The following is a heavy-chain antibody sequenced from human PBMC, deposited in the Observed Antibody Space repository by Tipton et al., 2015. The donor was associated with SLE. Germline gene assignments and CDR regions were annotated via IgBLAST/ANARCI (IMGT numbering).Heavy chain of an antibody. CDR2: INHSGST. J-gene: IGHJ3*02. D-gene: IGHD6-19*01. CDR1: GGSFSGYY. CDR3: ARPWQWLARDAFDI. Sequence: GLVKPSETLSLTCAVYGGSFSGYYWSWIRQPPGKGLEWIGEINHSGSTNYNPSLKSRVTISVDTSKNQFSLKLSSVTAADTAVYYCARPWQWLARDAFDIWGQGTMVTVSS. V-gene: IGHV4-34*01.